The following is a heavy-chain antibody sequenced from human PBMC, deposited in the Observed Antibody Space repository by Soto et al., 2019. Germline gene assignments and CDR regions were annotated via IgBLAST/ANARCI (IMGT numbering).Heavy chain of an antibody. J-gene: IGHJ4*02. V-gene: IGHV1-69*06. CDR1: GVTSSTHT. D-gene: IGHD5-18*01. CDR2: IIPLFGTG. CDR3: ASGSAMGAEH. Sequence: QVQLEQSGAEVKKPGSSVKVSCKASGVTSSTHTITWVRQAPGQGLEWMGGIIPLFGTGHKAQKFQGRITIIADKSTSTAYMELSSLRSEDTAVYFCASGSAMGAEHWGQGTLVTVSS.